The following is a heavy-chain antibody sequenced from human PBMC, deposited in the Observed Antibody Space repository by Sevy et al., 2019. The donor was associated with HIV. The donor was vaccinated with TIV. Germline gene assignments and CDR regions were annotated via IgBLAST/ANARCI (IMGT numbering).Heavy chain of an antibody. Sequence: GGSLRLSCAASGFTFSSYAMSWVRQAPGKGLEWVSAISGSGGSTYYADSVKGRFTISRDNSKNTLYLQMNSLRAEDTAVYYCANARYDILTGYSYYYYGMDVWDQGTTVTVSS. CDR1: GFTFSSYA. CDR3: ANARYDILTGYSYYYYGMDV. CDR2: ISGSGGST. J-gene: IGHJ6*02. D-gene: IGHD3-9*01. V-gene: IGHV3-23*01.